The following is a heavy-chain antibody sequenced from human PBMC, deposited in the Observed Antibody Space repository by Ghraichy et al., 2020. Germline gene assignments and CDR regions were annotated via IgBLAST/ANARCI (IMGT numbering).Heavy chain of an antibody. V-gene: IGHV3-7*01. CDR3: ATGGIRWWVVDN. CDR2: IKQDGSAK. J-gene: IGHJ4*02. CDR1: GFTFSTYW. D-gene: IGHD2-15*01. Sequence: LSLTCAASGFTFSTYWMSWVRQAPGKGLEWVANIKQDGSAKYYVDSVKGRFTISRDNGKNSLYLQMNSLRVEDTAVYYCATGGIRWWVVDNWGQGTLVTVSS.